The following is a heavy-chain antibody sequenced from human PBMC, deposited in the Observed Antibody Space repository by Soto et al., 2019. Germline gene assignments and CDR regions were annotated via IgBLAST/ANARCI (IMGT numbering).Heavy chain of an antibody. J-gene: IGHJ6*02. Sequence: GGSMRHSCAASEGTIGSFGGHWIRQAPGKGLEWVAVISYDGSNKYYADSVKGRFTISRDNAKNTLYLQMNSLRAEDTAVYYCARDTFPAYSSRRPYYYYGMDVRGQGTTVTVSS. V-gene: IGHV3-30-3*01. CDR3: ARDTFPAYSSRRPYYYYGMDV. CDR1: EGTIGSFG. D-gene: IGHD6-19*01. CDR2: ISYDGSNK.